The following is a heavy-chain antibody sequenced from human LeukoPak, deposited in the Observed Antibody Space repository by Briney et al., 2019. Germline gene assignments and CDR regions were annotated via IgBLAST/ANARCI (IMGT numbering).Heavy chain of an antibody. CDR1: GGSISSYS. CDR2: IYYSGSP. D-gene: IGHD1-26*01. J-gene: IGHJ4*02. V-gene: IGHV4-39*01. CDR3: ARPSSGSYSDVYFFDY. Sequence: PSETLSLTCTVSGGSISSYSWGWIRQPPGKGLEWIGSIYYSGSPYYSPSLKSRVTISVDTSKNQFSLKLSSVTAADTAVYYCARPSSGSYSDVYFFDYWGQGTLVTVSS.